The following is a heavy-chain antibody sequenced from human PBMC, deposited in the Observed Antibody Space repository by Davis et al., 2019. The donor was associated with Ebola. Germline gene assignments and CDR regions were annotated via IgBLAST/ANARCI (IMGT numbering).Heavy chain of an antibody. CDR1: GFTFSSYG. V-gene: IGHV3-33*06. J-gene: IGHJ4*02. D-gene: IGHD5-18*01. CDR3: AKDDGVTNLPFDY. Sequence: GGSLRLSCPASGFTFSSYGMHWVRQAPGKGLEWVAVIWYDGSNKYYADSVKGRFTISRDNSKNTLYLQMNSLRAEDTAVYYCAKDDGVTNLPFDYWGQGALVTVSS. CDR2: IWYDGSNK.